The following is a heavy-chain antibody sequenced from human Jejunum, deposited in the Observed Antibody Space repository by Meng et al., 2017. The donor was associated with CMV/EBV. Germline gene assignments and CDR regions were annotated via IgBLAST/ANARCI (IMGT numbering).Heavy chain of an antibody. D-gene: IGHD6-13*01. V-gene: IGHV3-23*01. J-gene: IGHJ4*02. CDR2: ISGGGRTT. Sequence: CAVSGFSFTGDAMNWVRQAPGKGLDWVSGISGGGRTTYYADSVKGRFTISRDNSKNTLYLQMDSLRAEDTAIYYCARIRSSPGGGDCGQGTLVTVSS. CDR1: GFSFTGDA. CDR3: ARIRSSPGGGD.